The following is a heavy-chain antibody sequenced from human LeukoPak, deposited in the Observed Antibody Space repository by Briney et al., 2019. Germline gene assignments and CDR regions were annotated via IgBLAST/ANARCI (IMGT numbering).Heavy chain of an antibody. CDR1: GGSISSYY. D-gene: IGHD3-3*01. CDR3: ARGRYYDFWSGFDC. Sequence: PSETLSLTCTVSGGSISSYYWSWIRQPPGKGLEWIGYIYYSGSTNYNPSLKSRVTISVDTSKNQFSLKLSSVTAADTAVYYCARGRYYDFWSGFDCWGQGTLVTVSS. CDR2: IYYSGST. V-gene: IGHV4-59*01. J-gene: IGHJ4*02.